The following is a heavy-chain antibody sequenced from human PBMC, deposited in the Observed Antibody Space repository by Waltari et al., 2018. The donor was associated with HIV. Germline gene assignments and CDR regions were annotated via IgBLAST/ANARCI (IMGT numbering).Heavy chain of an antibody. J-gene: IGHJ6*02. Sequence: QVQLVESGGGVVQPGGSLRLSCAASGFTFRSHGQHRVRQAPGKGLEWVAVISYDGSNKYYADSVKGRFTISRDNSKNTLYLQMNSLRAEDTAVYYCAKDARFLDLDYYYGMDVWGQGTTVTVSS. D-gene: IGHD3-3*01. V-gene: IGHV3-30*18. CDR1: GFTFRSHG. CDR2: ISYDGSNK. CDR3: AKDARFLDLDYYYGMDV.